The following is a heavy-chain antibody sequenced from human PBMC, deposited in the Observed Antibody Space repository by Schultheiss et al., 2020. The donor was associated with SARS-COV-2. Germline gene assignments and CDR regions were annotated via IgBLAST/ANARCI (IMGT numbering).Heavy chain of an antibody. CDR1: GYSISSGGYY. J-gene: IGHJ6*02. CDR2: IYHSGST. D-gene: IGHD3-10*01. V-gene: IGHV4-30-2*01. CDR3: ARDKPGSRYYYGMDV. Sequence: SQTLSLTCAVSGYSISSGGYYWSWIRQPPGKGLEWIGEIYHSGSTNYNPSLKSRVTISVDTSKNQFSLKLSSVTAADTAVYYCARDKPGSRYYYGMDVWGQGTTVTVSS.